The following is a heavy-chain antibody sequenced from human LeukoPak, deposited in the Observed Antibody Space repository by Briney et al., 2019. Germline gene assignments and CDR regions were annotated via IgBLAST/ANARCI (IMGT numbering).Heavy chain of an antibody. J-gene: IGHJ3*02. CDR1: GFTFGSHA. Sequence: GGFLRLSCAASGFTFGSHAMTWVRQAPGKGLEWVSVVSAIGGSTYYADSVKGRFTISRDNSKKTLFLQMNSLRAEDTAVYYCAKEAGATQRYAFDIWGQGTMVTVSA. V-gene: IGHV3-23*01. CDR2: VSAIGGST. CDR3: AKEAGATQRYAFDI. D-gene: IGHD1-26*01.